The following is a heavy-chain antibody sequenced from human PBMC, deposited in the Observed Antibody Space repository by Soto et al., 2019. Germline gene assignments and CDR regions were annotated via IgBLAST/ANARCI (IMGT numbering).Heavy chain of an antibody. CDR3: AKGYDFWSGTIDY. CDR1: GFTFDDYA. D-gene: IGHD3-3*01. V-gene: IGHV3-9*03. J-gene: IGHJ4*02. CDR2: ISWNSGSI. Sequence: EVQLVESGGGLVQPGRSLRLSCAASGFTFDDYAMHWVRQAPGKGLEWVSGISWNSGSIGYADSVKGRFTISRDNAKNSLYLQMNSLRAEDMALYYCAKGYDFWSGTIDYWGQGTLVTVSS.